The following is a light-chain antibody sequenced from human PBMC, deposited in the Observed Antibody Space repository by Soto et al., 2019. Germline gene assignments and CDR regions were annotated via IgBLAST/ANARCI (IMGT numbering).Light chain of an antibody. CDR2: AAS. V-gene: IGKV3-20*01. J-gene: IGKJ2*01. Sequence: EIVLTQSPGTLSLSPGEGATLSCRASESISSSYLAWYQQRPGQSPRLLIYAASSRAAGIPDRFSGSGSGADSTLTISRLEPEDFAVYYCQLYGGSHMFSFGQGTK. CDR1: ESISSSY. CDR3: QLYGGSHMFS.